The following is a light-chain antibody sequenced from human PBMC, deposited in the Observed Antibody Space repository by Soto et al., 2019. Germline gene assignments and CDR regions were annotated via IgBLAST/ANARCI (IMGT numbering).Light chain of an antibody. CDR3: QHYGSLVLT. J-gene: IGKJ4*01. CDR1: QSVSSSY. Sequence: ELVWTKYPGTLSLTPGERATLSCRASQSVSSSYLAWYQQKPGHAPRLLIYGASSRATGIPDRFSGSGSGTDFTLTISRLEPEDFAVYYCQHYGSLVLTFGGGTKVEIK. CDR2: GAS. V-gene: IGKV3-20*01.